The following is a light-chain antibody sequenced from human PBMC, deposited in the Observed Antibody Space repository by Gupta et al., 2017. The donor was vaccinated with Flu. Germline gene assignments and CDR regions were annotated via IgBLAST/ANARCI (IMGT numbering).Light chain of an antibody. V-gene: IGKV1-39*01. J-gene: IGKJ2*01. CDR2: GAS. Sequence: DIXXTQSPXSLSAXXGDRVTITCRASQNINTYLNWYQQRPGDSPKLLIYGASSLQSGVPSRFSGSGSGTKFILTISNLQAGDFATYYCQQTHSSPPTFGQGTKLDIK. CDR3: QQTHSSPPT. CDR1: QNINTY.